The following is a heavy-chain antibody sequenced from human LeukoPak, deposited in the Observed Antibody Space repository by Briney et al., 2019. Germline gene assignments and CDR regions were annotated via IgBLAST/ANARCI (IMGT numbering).Heavy chain of an antibody. D-gene: IGHD3-22*01. CDR1: GFICSDYA. J-gene: IGHJ4*02. V-gene: IGHV3-23*01. Sequence: GGSLRLSCTASGFICSDYAMSWARQAPGKGLEWVSGISGSGDNTYYADSVKGRFTISRDNSKNTLYVQVNSLGTEDTAAYYCAKGSYYDSSGSFYFDYWGQGTLVTVSS. CDR2: ISGSGDNT. CDR3: AKGSYYDSSGSFYFDY.